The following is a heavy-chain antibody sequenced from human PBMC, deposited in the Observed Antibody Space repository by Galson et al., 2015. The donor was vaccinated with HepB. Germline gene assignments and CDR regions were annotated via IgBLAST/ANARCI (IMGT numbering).Heavy chain of an antibody. CDR2: IVVGSGNT. Sequence: SVKVSCKASGFTFTSSAVQWVRQARGQRLEWIGWIVVGSGNTNYAQKFQERVTITRDMSTSTAYMELSSLRSEDTAVYYCAADFRRAAAGRGRPNWFDPWGQGTLVTVSS. J-gene: IGHJ5*02. V-gene: IGHV1-58*01. CDR3: AADFRRAAAGRGRPNWFDP. D-gene: IGHD6-13*01. CDR1: GFTFTSSA.